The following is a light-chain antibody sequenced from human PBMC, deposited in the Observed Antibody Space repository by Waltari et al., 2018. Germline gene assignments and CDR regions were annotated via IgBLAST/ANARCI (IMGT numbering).Light chain of an antibody. CDR2: EVT. CDR3: CSDAGSGTYV. J-gene: IGLJ1*01. Sequence: QSALTQPASVSGSPGQSITISCTGTSSDIGKYNYVSWYQHLPDKVPKVMISEVTKRPSGVSNRFSGSKSGNTAALTISGLQADDEAEYYCCSDAGSGTYVFGTGTKLTVV. V-gene: IGLV2-23*02. CDR1: SSDIGKYNY.